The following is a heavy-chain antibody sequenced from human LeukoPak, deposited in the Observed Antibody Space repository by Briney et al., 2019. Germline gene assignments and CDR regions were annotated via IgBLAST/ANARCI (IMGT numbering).Heavy chain of an antibody. D-gene: IGHD3-16*01. J-gene: IGHJ4*02. CDR1: GFTFSSYA. CDR3: ARDPLWEGYFDY. Sequence: GGSLRLSCAASGFTFSSYAMHWVRQASGKGLEWVAVISYDGSNKYYADSVKGRFTISRDNSKNTLYLQMNSLRAEDTAVYYCARDPLWEGYFDYWGQGTLVTVSS. V-gene: IGHV3-30*01. CDR2: ISYDGSNK.